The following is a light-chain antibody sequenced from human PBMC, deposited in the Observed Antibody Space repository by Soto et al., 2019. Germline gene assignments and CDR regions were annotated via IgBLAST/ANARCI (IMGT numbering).Light chain of an antibody. J-gene: IGKJ1*01. Sequence: DTQMTQSPSSLSASVGDRVTITCRASQGIGYSLAWYQQKPGRVPKLLIYATSALQSGVPSRFSGGGSGTDFTLTIDSLQPEDIATYYCQKYDRVPGTFGQGTKVEVK. CDR1: QGIGYS. V-gene: IGKV1-27*01. CDR2: ATS. CDR3: QKYDRVPGT.